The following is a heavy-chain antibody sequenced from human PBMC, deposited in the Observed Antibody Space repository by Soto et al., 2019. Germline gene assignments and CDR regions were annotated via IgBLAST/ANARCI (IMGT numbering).Heavy chain of an antibody. D-gene: IGHD2-2*01. CDR2: LSDGGGST. CDR3: ARDRTGGSSWDY. J-gene: IGHJ4*02. CDR1: GFTFSNYA. V-gene: IGHV3-23*01. Sequence: EVQLLESGGGLVQPGGSLRLSCAASGFTFSNYAMSWVRQAPGKGLEWVSGLSDGGGSTFYADSVKGRFTISRDNAKNTLYLQMSSLRAEDTAVYYCARDRTGGSSWDYWGQGTLVTVSS.